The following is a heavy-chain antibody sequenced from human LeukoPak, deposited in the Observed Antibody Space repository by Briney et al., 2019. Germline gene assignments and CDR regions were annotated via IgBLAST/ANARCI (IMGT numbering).Heavy chain of an antibody. Sequence: PGGSLRLSCAASGFTVSSNYMNWVRQAPGKGLEWVSFTDTSGNYIYYGDPVKGRFTISRDNARNLLFLQMNGLRAEDTAVYYCARGRSITLLRGVAMSDGFDIWGQGAMVAVSS. CDR1: GFTVSSNY. CDR3: ARGRSITLLRGVAMSDGFDI. CDR2: TDTSGNYI. V-gene: IGHV3-21*06. D-gene: IGHD3-10*01. J-gene: IGHJ3*02.